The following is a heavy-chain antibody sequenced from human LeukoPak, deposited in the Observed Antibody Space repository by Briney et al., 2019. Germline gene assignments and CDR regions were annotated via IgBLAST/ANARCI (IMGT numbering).Heavy chain of an antibody. Sequence: GGSLRLSCAASGFTFSSYGMHWVRQAPGKGLEWVAFIRYDGSNKYYADSVKGRFTISRDNSKNTLYLQMNSLRAEDTAVYYCAKVGSEKAYYYDSSGYFWGQGTLVTVSS. D-gene: IGHD3-22*01. J-gene: IGHJ4*02. CDR2: IRYDGSNK. V-gene: IGHV3-30*02. CDR3: AKVGSEKAYYYDSSGYF. CDR1: GFTFSSYG.